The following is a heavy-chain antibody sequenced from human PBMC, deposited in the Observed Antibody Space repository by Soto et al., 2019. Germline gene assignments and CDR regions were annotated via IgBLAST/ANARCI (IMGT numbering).Heavy chain of an antibody. V-gene: IGHV1-8*01. CDR3: ASYGSGSYPPIDY. CDR2: MNPIIGKA. J-gene: IGHJ4*02. D-gene: IGHD3-10*01. CDR1: GYTFTSYD. Sequence: GASVKVSCKASGYTFTSYDINWVRQATGQGLEWMGRMNPIIGKAGYAQKFQGRVTMTGNTSTSTANMELSSLRSEDTAVYYCASYGSGSYPPIDYWGQGTLVTVSS.